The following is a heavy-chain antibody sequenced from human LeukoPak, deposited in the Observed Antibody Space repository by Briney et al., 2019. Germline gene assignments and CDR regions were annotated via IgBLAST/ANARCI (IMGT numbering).Heavy chain of an antibody. D-gene: IGHD4-17*01. CDR1: GYSFTTYW. J-gene: IGHJ3*02. CDR2: IYPGDSDT. CDR3: AGGTVTRTAFDAFDI. Sequence: GESLKISCKASGYSFTTYWIGWVRQMPGKGLEWMGIIYPGDSDTRYSPSFQGQVTISADKSISTAYLQWSSLKASDTAMYYCAGGTVTRTAFDAFDIWGQGTMVTVSS. V-gene: IGHV5-51*01.